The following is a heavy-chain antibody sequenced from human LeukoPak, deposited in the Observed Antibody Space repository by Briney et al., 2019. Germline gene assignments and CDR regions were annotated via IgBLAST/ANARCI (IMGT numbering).Heavy chain of an antibody. Sequence: GGSLRLSCAASGFTFSSYAMSWVRQAPGKGLEWGSAISGSGGSTYYADSVKGRFTISRDNSKNTLYLQMNSLRAEDTAVYYCAKDPILPSYYYDSSGYYDYWGQGTLVTVSS. CDR1: GFTFSSYA. CDR2: ISGSGGST. D-gene: IGHD3-22*01. J-gene: IGHJ4*02. V-gene: IGHV3-23*01. CDR3: AKDPILPSYYYDSSGYYDY.